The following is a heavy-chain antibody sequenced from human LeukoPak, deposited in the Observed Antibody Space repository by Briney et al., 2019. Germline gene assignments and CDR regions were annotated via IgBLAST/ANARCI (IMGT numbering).Heavy chain of an antibody. D-gene: IGHD3-10*01. Sequence: GGSLRLSCAASGFTFSNYAMSWVRQAPGKGLEWVSAIGGSGGSTYYADSVKGRFTISGDNSKNTLYLQMNSLRAEDTAVYYCAKQSGGSGTYYYYWGQGTLVTASS. V-gene: IGHV3-23*01. J-gene: IGHJ4*02. CDR3: AKQSGGSGTYYYY. CDR1: GFTFSNYA. CDR2: IGGSGGST.